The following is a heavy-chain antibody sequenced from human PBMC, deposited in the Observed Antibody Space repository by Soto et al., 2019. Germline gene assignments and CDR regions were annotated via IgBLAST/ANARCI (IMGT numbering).Heavy chain of an antibody. D-gene: IGHD3-3*01. J-gene: IGHJ4*02. CDR2: ISGSGGST. Sequence: GGSLRLSCAASGFTFSSYAMSWVRQAPGKGLEWVSAISGSGGSTYYADSVKGRFTISRDNSKNTLYLQMNSLRAEDTAVYYSAKDSVPRNYDFGSGYSYVSTDYWGQGTLVTVSS. CDR1: GFTFSSYA. CDR3: AKDSVPRNYDFGSGYSYVSTDY. V-gene: IGHV3-23*01.